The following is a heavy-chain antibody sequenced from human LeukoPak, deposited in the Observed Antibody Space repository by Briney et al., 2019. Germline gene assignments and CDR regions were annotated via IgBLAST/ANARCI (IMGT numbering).Heavy chain of an antibody. CDR1: GFTFRSYA. CDR3: AKNSLRNSDY. D-gene: IGHD3-16*01. Sequence: QPGGSLRLSCAASGFTFRSYAMSWVRQAPGKGLEWVSVISGSGGTTYYADSVKGRFTISRDNSKNTLDLQMNSLRVEDTAVYYCAKNSLRNSDYWGQGTLVTVSS. J-gene: IGHJ4*02. V-gene: IGHV3-23*01. CDR2: ISGSGGTT.